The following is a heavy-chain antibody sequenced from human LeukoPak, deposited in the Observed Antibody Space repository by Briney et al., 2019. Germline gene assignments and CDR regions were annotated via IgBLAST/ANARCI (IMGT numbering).Heavy chain of an antibody. V-gene: IGHV4-61*01. D-gene: IGHD3-22*01. Sequence: SETLSLTCTVSGGSVSSGSYYWSWIRQPPGTGLEWIGYIYHSGSTNYNPSLKSRVTISVDTSKNQFSLKLSSVTAADTAVYYCARGLIARYDSSGYYGHFDYWGQGTLVTVSS. CDR1: GGSVSSGSYY. CDR2: IYHSGST. CDR3: ARGLIARYDSSGYYGHFDY. J-gene: IGHJ4*02.